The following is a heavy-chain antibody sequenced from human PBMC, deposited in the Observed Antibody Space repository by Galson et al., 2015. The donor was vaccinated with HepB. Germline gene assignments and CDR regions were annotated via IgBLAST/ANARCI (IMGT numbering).Heavy chain of an antibody. CDR1: GFAFSTYV. V-gene: IGHV3-23*01. J-gene: IGHJ4*02. D-gene: IGHD1-26*01. CDR2: IRGSGDST. CDR3: AKGWERNNLIPDC. Sequence: SLRLSCAASGFAFSTYVMTWVRQAPGKGLEWVSAIRGSGDSTYYADSVKGRFTISRDNSKNTLYLQMNSLRAEDTAVYYCAKGWERNNLIPDCWGQGTLVTVSS.